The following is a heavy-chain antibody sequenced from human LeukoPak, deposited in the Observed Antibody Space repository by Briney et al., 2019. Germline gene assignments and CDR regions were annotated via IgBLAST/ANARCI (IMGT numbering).Heavy chain of an antibody. CDR1: GDTISSSRFF. CDR3: ARDANHRDRSGYPSPFDF. Sequence: SETLSLTFTVSGDTISSSRFFWAWIRQPPGKGLEWIASLSDRGSPKYSPSFQSRVSIFTDTAKNQLSLNLRSVTAADTAVYYCARDANHRDRSGYPSPFDFWGQGILVTVSS. CDR2: LSDRGSP. D-gene: IGHD6-19*01. J-gene: IGHJ4*02. V-gene: IGHV4-39*02.